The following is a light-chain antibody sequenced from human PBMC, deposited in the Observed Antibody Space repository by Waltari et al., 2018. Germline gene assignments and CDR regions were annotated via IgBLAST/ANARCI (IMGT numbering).Light chain of an antibody. CDR2: GKN. J-gene: IGLJ3*02. CDR1: SLNSYY. Sequence: SSELTQDPAVSVALGQTVRITCQGDSLNSYYSSWYQQRAGQAPLLVIYGKNKRPSVIPDRFSGPSLGDTSSLSITAARAEDEADYYCSSRDIRGIQLLFGGGTKLTVL. CDR3: SSRDIRGIQLL. V-gene: IGLV3-19*01.